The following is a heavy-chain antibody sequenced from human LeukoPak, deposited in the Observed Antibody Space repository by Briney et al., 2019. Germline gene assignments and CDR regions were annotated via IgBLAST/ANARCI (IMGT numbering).Heavy chain of an antibody. D-gene: IGHD3-10*01. V-gene: IGHV1-2*02. CDR3: ARDGVLLWFGEPYYFDY. J-gene: IGHJ4*02. CDR2: INPNSGGT. Sequence: SXXXFTGYYMHWVRQAPGQGLEWMGWINPNSGGTNYAQKFQGRVTMTRDTSISTAYMELSRLRSDDTAVYYCARDGVLLWFGEPYYFDYWGQGTLVTVSS. CDR1: XXXFTGYY.